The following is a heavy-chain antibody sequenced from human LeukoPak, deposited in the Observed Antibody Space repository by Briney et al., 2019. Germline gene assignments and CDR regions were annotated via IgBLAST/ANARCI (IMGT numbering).Heavy chain of an antibody. CDR3: AKDRIDASGSYSFDH. D-gene: IGHD3-10*01. J-gene: IGHJ4*02. CDR1: GFTFSSYV. CDR2: ISAGGDNA. V-gene: IGHV3-23*01. Sequence: GESLRLSCAASGFTFSSYVMSWVRQPPGKGLEWVSTISAGGDNAYYPDSVKGRFTISRDSSKGTLYLQMNSLRAEDTAVYYCAKDRIDASGSYSFDHWGQGTLVAVSS.